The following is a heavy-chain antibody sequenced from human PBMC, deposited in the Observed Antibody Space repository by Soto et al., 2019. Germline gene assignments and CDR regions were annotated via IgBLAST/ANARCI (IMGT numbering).Heavy chain of an antibody. CDR3: STTGGY. J-gene: IGHJ4*02. CDR1: GFTFSSYS. CDR2: IRQDGGQM. V-gene: IGHV3-7*05. D-gene: IGHD2-8*02. Sequence: GGSLRLSCAASGFTFSSYSMSWVRQAPGRGLEWVASIRQDGGQMYYVASVKGRFTISRDRAKNSLYLQMNSLTVEDTALYYCSTTGGYWGQGILVTVSS.